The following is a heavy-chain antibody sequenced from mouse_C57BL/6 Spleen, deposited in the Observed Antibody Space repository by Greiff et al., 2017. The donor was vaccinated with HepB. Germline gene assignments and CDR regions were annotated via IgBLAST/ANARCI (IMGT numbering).Heavy chain of an antibody. CDR1: GFTFSSYT. CDR3: ARRNDGYFDY. V-gene: IGHV5-9*01. CDR2: ISGGGGNT. Sequence: EVQVVESGGGLVKPGGSLKLSCAASGFTFSSYTMSWVRQTPEKRLEWVATISGGGGNTYYPDSVKGRFTISRDNAKNTLYLQMSSLRSEDTALYYCARRNDGYFDYWGQGTTLTVSS. D-gene: IGHD2-3*01. J-gene: IGHJ2*01.